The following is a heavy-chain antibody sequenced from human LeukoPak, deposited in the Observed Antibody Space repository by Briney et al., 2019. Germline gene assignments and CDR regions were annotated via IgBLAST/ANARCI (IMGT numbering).Heavy chain of an antibody. CDR2: ISSSSSTT. V-gene: IGHV3-48*01. J-gene: IGHJ5*02. CDR1: GFTFSSYS. D-gene: IGHD4-23*01. Sequence: GGSLRLSCAASGFTFSSYSMNWVRQAPGKGLEWVSYISSSSSTTYYADSVKGRFTISRDNSKNTLYLQMNSLRAEDTAVYYCAKDRPVDKRFDPWGQGTLVTVSS. CDR3: AKDRPVDKRFDP.